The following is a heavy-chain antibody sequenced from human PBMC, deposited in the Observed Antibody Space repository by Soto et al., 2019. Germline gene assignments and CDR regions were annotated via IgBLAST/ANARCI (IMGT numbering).Heavy chain of an antibody. Sequence: VQLVESGGGVVQPGRSLRLSCAASGFTFSSYAMHWVRQAPGKGLEWVAVISYDGSNKYYADSVKGRFTISRDNSKNTLYLQMNSLRAEDTAVYYCARDPGIAVAGTDYYYGMDVWGQGTTVTVSS. CDR1: GFTFSSYA. CDR2: ISYDGSNK. V-gene: IGHV3-30-3*01. J-gene: IGHJ6*02. CDR3: ARDPGIAVAGTDYYYGMDV. D-gene: IGHD6-19*01.